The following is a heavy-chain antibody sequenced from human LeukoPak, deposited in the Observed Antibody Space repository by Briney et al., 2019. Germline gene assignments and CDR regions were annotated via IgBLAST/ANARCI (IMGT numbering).Heavy chain of an antibody. J-gene: IGHJ3*02. CDR3: ARDSGNYLDAFDI. D-gene: IGHD1-7*01. V-gene: IGHV3-7*01. CDR2: IKEDGSEK. Sequence: GGSLRLSCVVSGFTFSGYWMTWVRQAPGKGLEWVANIKEDGSEKFYVDSVKGRFTISRDNAKNSLYLQMNSLRAEDTAVYYCARDSGNYLDAFDIWGQGTMVTVSS. CDR1: GFTFSGYW.